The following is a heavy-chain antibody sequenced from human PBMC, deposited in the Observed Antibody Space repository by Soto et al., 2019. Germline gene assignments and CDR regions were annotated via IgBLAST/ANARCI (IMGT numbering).Heavy chain of an antibody. Sequence: GGSLRLSCAASGFTFSSYAMSWVRQAPGKGLEWVSAISGSGGGTFYAESVKGRFTISRDNSKNTLYLQMNSLSAEDTAIYYCAKGSSSSCYSPSDYWGQGTLVTVSS. J-gene: IGHJ4*02. CDR1: GFTFSSYA. CDR3: AKGSSSSCYSPSDY. V-gene: IGHV3-23*01. D-gene: IGHD2-2*01. CDR2: ISGSGGGT.